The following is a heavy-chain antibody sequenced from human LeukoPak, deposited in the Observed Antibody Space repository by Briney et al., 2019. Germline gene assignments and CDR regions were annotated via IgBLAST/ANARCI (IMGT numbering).Heavy chain of an antibody. CDR1: GGSISSFY. D-gene: IGHD1-1*01. Sequence: SETLSLTCTVSGGSISSFYWSWIRQPPGKGLEWMGYIYYSGSTNYNPSLKSRVTISVDTSKNQFSPKLSSVTAADTAVYYCARHGTSGTNLNWFDPWGQGTLVTVSS. CDR3: ARHGTSGTNLNWFDP. CDR2: IYYSGST. V-gene: IGHV4-59*01. J-gene: IGHJ5*02.